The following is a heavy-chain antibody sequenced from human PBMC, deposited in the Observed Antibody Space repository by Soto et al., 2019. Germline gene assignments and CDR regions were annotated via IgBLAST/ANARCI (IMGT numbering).Heavy chain of an antibody. V-gene: IGHV4-31*03. D-gene: IGHD5-18*01. J-gene: IGHJ4*02. Sequence: PSETLSLPCTVSGGSISSGGYYWSWIRQHPGKGLEWIGYIYYSGSTYYNPSLKSRVTISVDTSKNQFSLKLSSVTAADTAVYYCARGDMIQLWLPTDYWGQGTLVTVSS. CDR1: GGSISSGGYY. CDR3: ARGDMIQLWLPTDY. CDR2: IYYSGST.